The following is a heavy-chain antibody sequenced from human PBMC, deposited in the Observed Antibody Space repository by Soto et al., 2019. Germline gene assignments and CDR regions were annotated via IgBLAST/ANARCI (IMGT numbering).Heavy chain of an antibody. CDR3: AKSGGYYDSSGHPYDY. CDR1: GFTFPTYA. V-gene: IGHV3-23*01. CDR2: ISGSGGST. D-gene: IGHD3-22*01. Sequence: EVQLLESGGGLVQPGGSLRLSCAASGFTFPTYAMSWVRQAPGKGLEWVSAISGSGGSTYHADSVKGRFTISRANSKNTLYLEMNSLRAEDTAVYYCAKSGGYYDSSGHPYDYWGQGTLVTVSS. J-gene: IGHJ4*02.